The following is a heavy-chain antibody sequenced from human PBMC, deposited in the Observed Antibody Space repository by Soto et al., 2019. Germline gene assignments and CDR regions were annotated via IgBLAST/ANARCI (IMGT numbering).Heavy chain of an antibody. CDR2: VYYRGRS. J-gene: IGHJ4*02. CDR1: GGSVTNSSYY. CDR3: VSQRTTIITQAHFDY. V-gene: IGHV4-39*01. Sequence: SETLSLTCTVSGGSVTNSSYYWGWIRQSPGKGLEWIGSVYYRGRSYSKSSVKSRVTISVDTSKNQFSLNLNSVTASDTAVYFCVSQRTTIITQAHFDYWGPGALVTVSS. D-gene: IGHD1-20*01.